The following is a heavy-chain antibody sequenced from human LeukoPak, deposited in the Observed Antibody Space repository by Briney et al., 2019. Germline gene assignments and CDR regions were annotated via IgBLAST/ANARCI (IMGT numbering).Heavy chain of an antibody. CDR1: GFSLSTSGMC. D-gene: IGHD4-17*01. V-gene: IGHV2-70*11. Sequence: SGPTLVNPTQTLTLTCTFSGFSLSTSGMCVSWIRQPPVKALDWLARIDWDDDKYYSTSLKTRLTISKDTSKNQVVLTMTDMDPVDTATYYCARTTTVSIPGFDYWGQGTLVTVSS. CDR2: IDWDDDK. CDR3: ARTTTVSIPGFDY. J-gene: IGHJ4*02.